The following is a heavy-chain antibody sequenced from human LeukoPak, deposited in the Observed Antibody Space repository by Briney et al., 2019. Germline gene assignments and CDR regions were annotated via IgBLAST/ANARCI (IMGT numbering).Heavy chain of an antibody. D-gene: IGHD6-19*01. CDR3: AKDGGIAVAGGWFDP. CDR2: ISGSGGST. Sequence: PGGSLRLSCAASGFTFSSYAMSWVRQAPGKGLEWVSAISGSGGSTYYADSVKGRFTISRDNSKNTLYLQMNSLRAEDTAVYYCAKDGGIAVAGGWFDPWGQGTLVTVSS. V-gene: IGHV3-23*01. J-gene: IGHJ5*02. CDR1: GFTFSSYA.